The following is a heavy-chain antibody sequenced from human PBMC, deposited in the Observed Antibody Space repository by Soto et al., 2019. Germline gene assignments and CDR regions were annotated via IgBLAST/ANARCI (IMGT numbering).Heavy chain of an antibody. CDR2: ISYSGTT. CDR3: ARGRGYSYGLDP. CDR1: GGSFSGYY. V-gene: IGHV4-30-4*01. J-gene: IGHJ5*02. D-gene: IGHD5-12*01. Sequence: SETLSLTCAVYGGSFSGYYWSWICQPPGEGLEWIGFISYSGTTSYSPSLKSRLAISLDTSKNQFSLSLTSVTAADTAVYYCARGRGYSYGLDPWGQGTLVTVSS.